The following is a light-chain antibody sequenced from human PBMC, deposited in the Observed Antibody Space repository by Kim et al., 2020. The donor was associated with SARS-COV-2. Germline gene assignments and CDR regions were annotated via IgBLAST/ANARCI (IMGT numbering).Light chain of an antibody. J-gene: IGKJ4*01. CDR1: QGIGNW. Sequence: DTQMTQSPSSVSASVGDRVTITCRASQGIGNWLAWYQQKPGKAPKLLIYGASILQSWVPSRFSGRGSGTDFTLTISSLQPEDFATYYCQQANSFLLTFGGGTKVDIK. CDR2: GAS. V-gene: IGKV1-12*01. CDR3: QQANSFLLT.